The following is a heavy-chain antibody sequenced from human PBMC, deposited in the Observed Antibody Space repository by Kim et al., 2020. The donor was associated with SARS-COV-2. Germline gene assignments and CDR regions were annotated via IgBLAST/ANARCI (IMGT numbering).Heavy chain of an antibody. Sequence: SETLSLTCGVYGGSFSGYYWSWIRQPPGKGLEWIGEINHSGSANYNPSLKSRVTISRDTSKNQLSLRLSSVTAADTAVYYCARGQFPYDYGDYEAPYYYYYYGMDVWGQGATVAVSS. D-gene: IGHD4-17*01. J-gene: IGHJ6*02. CDR3: ARGQFPYDYGDYEAPYYYYYYGMDV. V-gene: IGHV4-34*01. CDR1: GGSFSGYY. CDR2: INHSGSA.